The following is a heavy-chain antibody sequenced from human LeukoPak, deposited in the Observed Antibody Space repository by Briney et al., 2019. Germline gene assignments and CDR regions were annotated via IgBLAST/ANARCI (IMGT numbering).Heavy chain of an antibody. J-gene: IGHJ4*02. CDR2: IYHNGNT. D-gene: IGHD6-13*01. CDR3: ARDVVAAAGTWDY. Sequence: SETLSLTCTVSGYSISSGYYWGWIRQPPGKGLEWIGSIYHNGNTFYNPSLKSRITISVDTSKNQFSLKLSSVTAADTAVYYCARDVVAAAGTWDYWGQGTLVTVSS. V-gene: IGHV4-38-2*02. CDR1: GYSISSGYY.